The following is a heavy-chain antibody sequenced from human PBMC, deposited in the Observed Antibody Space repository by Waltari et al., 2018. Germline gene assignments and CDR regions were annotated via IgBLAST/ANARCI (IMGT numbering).Heavy chain of an antibody. J-gene: IGHJ6*01. Sequence: EEQLSESGGGLVQPGGSLRLSCAASGFTFKDFDMTWVRQAPGKGVEWVSKINSYGSDTQYADFVRGRFTMSRDNSRGTVSLQMNGLRAADTAVYYCVKVMGDLGTKYGLDVWGRGTTVTVSS. D-gene: IGHD1-1*01. V-gene: IGHV3-23*05. CDR3: VKVMGDLGTKYGLDV. CDR1: GFTFKDFD. CDR2: INSYGSDT.